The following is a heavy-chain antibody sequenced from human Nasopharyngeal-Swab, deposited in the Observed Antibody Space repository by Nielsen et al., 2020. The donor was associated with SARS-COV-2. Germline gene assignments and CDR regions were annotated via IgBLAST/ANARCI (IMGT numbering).Heavy chain of an antibody. V-gene: IGHV3-23*01. J-gene: IGHJ5*02. Sequence: GESLKISCATSGFTFINYAMTWVRQAPGKGLEWVSAISASGGSTYYADSVKGRFTLSKDFSTNTVFLQMNSLRAEDTAVYYCAKDVNNDYVWGSYRPRTFDPWGQGTLVTVSS. CDR1: GFTFINYA. CDR2: ISASGGST. CDR3: AKDVNNDYVWGSYRPRTFDP. D-gene: IGHD3-16*02.